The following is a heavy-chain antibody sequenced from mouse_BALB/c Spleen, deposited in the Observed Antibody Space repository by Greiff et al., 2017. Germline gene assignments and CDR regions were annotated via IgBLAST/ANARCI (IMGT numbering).Heavy chain of an antibody. V-gene: IGHV5-9-4*01. J-gene: IGHJ2*01. D-gene: IGHD1-1*01. CDR3: AREETLVARGTYFDY. Sequence: DVMLVESGGGLVKPGGSLKLSCAASGFTFSSYAMSWVRQSPEKRLEWVAEISSGGSYTYYPDTVTGRFTISRDNAKNTLYLEMSSLRSEDTAMYYCAREETLVARGTYFDYWGQGTTLTVSS. CDR1: GFTFSSYA. CDR2: ISSGGSYT.